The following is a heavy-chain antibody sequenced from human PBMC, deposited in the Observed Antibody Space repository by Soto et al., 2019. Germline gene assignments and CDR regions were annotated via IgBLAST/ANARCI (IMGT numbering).Heavy chain of an antibody. D-gene: IGHD4-4*01. CDR3: VKCFYSNSMGEYYYYMDV. V-gene: IGHV3-23*01. CDR1: GFTFSSYA. Sequence: EVQVLESGGGLLQPGGSLRLSCAASGFTFSSYAMSWVRQAPGKGLEWVSGIDGSGGTSYYADSVKGRFTISKDHSKKTLYLQMNSLRAEDSAVYYCVKCFYSNSMGEYYYYMDVWGKGTTVTVSS. CDR2: IDGSGGTS. J-gene: IGHJ6*03.